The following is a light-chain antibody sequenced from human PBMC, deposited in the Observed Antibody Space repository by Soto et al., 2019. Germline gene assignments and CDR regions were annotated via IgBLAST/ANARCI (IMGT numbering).Light chain of an antibody. CDR3: AAWDDSLSGFV. Sequence: QSVLTQPPSVSGAPGQRVTISCTGNSSNIGAGHDVHWYQLLPGTAPKLLIYRNDQRPSGVLDRFSGSKSGTSASLAISGLRSEDAADYYCAAWDDSLSGFVLGAGTKVTVL. V-gene: IGLV1-47*01. J-gene: IGLJ1*01. CDR2: RND. CDR1: SSNIGAGHD.